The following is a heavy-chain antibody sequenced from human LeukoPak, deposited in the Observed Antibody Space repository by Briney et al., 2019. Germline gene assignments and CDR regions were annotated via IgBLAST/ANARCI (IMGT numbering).Heavy chain of an antibody. CDR3: ARDKGVSRETYLDY. D-gene: IGHD3-10*01. Sequence: GGSLRLSCAASGFTFDDYAMHWVRQAPGKGLEWVSLISGDGGSTYYADSVKGRFTISRDNTKRSLYLQMNSLRAEDTAVYFCARDKGVSRETYLDYWGQGTLVTVSS. V-gene: IGHV3-43*02. CDR1: GFTFDDYA. CDR2: ISGDGGST. J-gene: IGHJ4*02.